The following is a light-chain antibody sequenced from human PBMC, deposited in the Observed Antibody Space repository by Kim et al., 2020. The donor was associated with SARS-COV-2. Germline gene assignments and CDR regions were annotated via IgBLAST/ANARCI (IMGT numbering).Light chain of an antibody. CDR2: RNN. V-gene: IGLV10-54*01. Sequence: QTATLTCTGNSNNSGNQGAAWLQQHQGHPPTLLSYRNNNRPSGISERLSASRSGNTASLTITGLQPEDEADYYCSAWDSSLSAWVFGGGTQLTVL. J-gene: IGLJ3*02. CDR3: SAWDSSLSAWV. CDR1: SNNSGNQG.